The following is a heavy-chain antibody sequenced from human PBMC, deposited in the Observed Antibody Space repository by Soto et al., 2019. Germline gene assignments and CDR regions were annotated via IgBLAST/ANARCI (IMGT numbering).Heavy chain of an antibody. D-gene: IGHD6-13*01. CDR2: ISSSGSTI. J-gene: IGHJ6*03. Sequence: GGSLRLSCAASGFTFSDYYMSWIRQAPGKGLEWVSYISSSGSTIYYADSVKGRFTISRDNAKNSLYLQMNSLRAEDTAVYYCARDRSIAAAVGENRQWLGYYYYYMDVWGKGTTVTVSS. CDR1: GFTFSDYY. CDR3: ARDRSIAAAVGENRQWLGYYYYYMDV. V-gene: IGHV3-11*01.